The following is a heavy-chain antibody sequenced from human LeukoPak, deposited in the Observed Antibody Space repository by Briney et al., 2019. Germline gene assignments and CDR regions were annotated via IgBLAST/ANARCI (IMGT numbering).Heavy chain of an antibody. CDR3: AREGRPRIAAAAPGWIDP. CDR1: GFTFSSYG. V-gene: IGHV3-30*02. J-gene: IGHJ5*02. CDR2: IRYDGSNK. D-gene: IGHD6-13*01. Sequence: GGSLRLSCAASGFTFSSYGMHWVRQAPGKGLEWVAFIRYDGSNKYYADSVKGRFTISRDNSKNTLYLHMSSLKGDDTAVYYCAREGRPRIAAAAPGWIDPWGQGTLVTVSS.